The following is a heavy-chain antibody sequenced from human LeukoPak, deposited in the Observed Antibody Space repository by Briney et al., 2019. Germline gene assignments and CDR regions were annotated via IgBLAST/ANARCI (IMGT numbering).Heavy chain of an antibody. CDR1: GGSISSYY. J-gene: IGHJ6*03. CDR3: ARVRSYYYYYMDV. CDR2: IYYSGST. Sequence: SETLSLTCTVSGGSISSYYWSWIRQPPGKGLEWIGYIYYSGSTNYNPSLKSRVTISVDTSKNQFSLKLSSVTAADTAVYYCARVRSYYYYYMDVWGKGTTVTVSS. V-gene: IGHV4-59*12.